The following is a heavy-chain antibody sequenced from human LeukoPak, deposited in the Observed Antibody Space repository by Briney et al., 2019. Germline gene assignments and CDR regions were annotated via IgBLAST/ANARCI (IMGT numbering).Heavy chain of an antibody. Sequence: GRSLRLSCAASGFTFSSYGMHWVRQAPGKGLEWVAVIWYDGSNKYYADSVKGRFTISRDNSKNTLYLQMNSLRAEDTAVYYCARESGVVPAEMSLLDYWGQGTLVTVSS. CDR2: IWYDGSNK. V-gene: IGHV3-33*01. CDR1: GFTFSSYG. CDR3: ARESGVVPAEMSLLDY. D-gene: IGHD2-2*01. J-gene: IGHJ4*02.